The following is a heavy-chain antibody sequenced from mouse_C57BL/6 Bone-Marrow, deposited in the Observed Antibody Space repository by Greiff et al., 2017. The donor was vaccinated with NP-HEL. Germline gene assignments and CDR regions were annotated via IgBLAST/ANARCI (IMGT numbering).Heavy chain of an antibody. V-gene: IGHV10-1*01. CDR3: VRQHYDDDVLWFAY. CDR1: GFSFNTYA. J-gene: IGHJ3*01. Sequence: EVKLVESGGGLVQPKGSLKLSCAASGFSFNTYAMNWVRQAPGKGLEWVARIRSKSNNYATYYADSVKDRFTISRDDSESMLYLKMNNLKTEDTAMYYCVRQHYDDDVLWFAYWGQGTLVTVSA. CDR2: IRSKSNNYAT. D-gene: IGHD2-4*01.